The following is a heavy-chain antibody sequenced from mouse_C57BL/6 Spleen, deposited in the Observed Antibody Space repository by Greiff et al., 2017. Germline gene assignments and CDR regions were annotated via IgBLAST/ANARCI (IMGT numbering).Heavy chain of an antibody. CDR3: ASYSNHWYFDV. CDR1: GYTFTSYW. D-gene: IGHD2-5*01. V-gene: IGHV1-50*01. CDR2: IDPSDSYT. J-gene: IGHJ1*03. Sequence: QVQLKQPGAELVKPGASVKLSCKASGYTFTSYWMQCVKQRPGQGLEWIGEIDPSDSYTNYNQKFKGKATLTVDTSSSTAYMQLSSLTSEDSAVYYCASYSNHWYFDVWGTGTTVTVSS.